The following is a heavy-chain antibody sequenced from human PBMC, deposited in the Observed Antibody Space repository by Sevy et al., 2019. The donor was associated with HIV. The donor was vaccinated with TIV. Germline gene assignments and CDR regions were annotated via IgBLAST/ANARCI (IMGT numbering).Heavy chain of an antibody. CDR2: MSSSITYT. CDR3: ARDGLSIVRASSDY. Sequence: GGSLRLSCEASGFSFSDYTMTWVRQAPGKGLEWVSSMSSSITYTYYADSLKGGFTISRDNAKSSLYLQMNSLRAEDTGVYYCARDGLSIVRASSDYWGQGTLVTDSS. V-gene: IGHV3-21*03. J-gene: IGHJ4*02. CDR1: GFSFSDYT. D-gene: IGHD1-26*01.